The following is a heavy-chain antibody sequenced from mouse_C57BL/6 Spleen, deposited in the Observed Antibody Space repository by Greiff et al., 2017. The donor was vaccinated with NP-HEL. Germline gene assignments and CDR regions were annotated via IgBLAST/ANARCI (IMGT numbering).Heavy chain of an antibody. CDR1: GYTFTDYY. V-gene: IGHV1-76*01. J-gene: IGHJ4*01. CDR3: ARHGPYSNYDAMDY. CDR2: IYPGSGNT. D-gene: IGHD2-5*01. Sequence: VMLVESGAELVRPGASVKLSCKASGYTFTDYYINWVKQRPGQGLEWIARIYPGSGNTYYNEKFKGKATLTAEKSSSTAYMQLSSLTSEDSAVYFCARHGPYSNYDAMDYWGQGTSVTVSS.